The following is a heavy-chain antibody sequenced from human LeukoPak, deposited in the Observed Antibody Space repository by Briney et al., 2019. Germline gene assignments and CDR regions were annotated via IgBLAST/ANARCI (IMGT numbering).Heavy chain of an antibody. Sequence: ASVKVSCKASGYTFTSYGISWVRQAPGQELEWMGWISAYNGNTNYAQKLQGRVTMTTDTSTSTAYMELRSLRSDDTAVYYCARDSQLLWLGSASDYWGQGTLVTVSS. D-gene: IGHD3-10*01. J-gene: IGHJ4*02. V-gene: IGHV1-18*01. CDR1: GYTFTSYG. CDR3: ARDSQLLWLGSASDY. CDR2: ISAYNGNT.